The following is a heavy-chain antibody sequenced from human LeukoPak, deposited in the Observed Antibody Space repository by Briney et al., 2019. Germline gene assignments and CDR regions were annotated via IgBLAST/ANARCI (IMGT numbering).Heavy chain of an antibody. CDR1: GFTFSSYT. D-gene: IGHD3-3*01. J-gene: IGHJ5*02. CDR2: ISYDGSNK. Sequence: GGSLRLSCAASGFTFSSYTIHWVRQAPGKGLEWVTIISYDGSNKYYADSVKGRFTTSRDNSKNTLYLQMNSLRAEDTAVYYCARGGQGYDLNWFDPWGQGTLVTVSS. CDR3: ARGGQGYDLNWFDP. V-gene: IGHV3-30-3*01.